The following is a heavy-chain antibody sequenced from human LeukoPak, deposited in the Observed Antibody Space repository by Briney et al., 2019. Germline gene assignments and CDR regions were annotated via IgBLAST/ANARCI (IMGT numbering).Heavy chain of an antibody. J-gene: IGHJ5*02. CDR3: AKFDYGDYGWFDP. Sequence: GGSLRLSCTASGFTFGDYAMSWVRQAPGKGLEWVSAISGSGGSTYYADSVKGRFTISRDNSKNTLYLQMNSLRAEDTAVYYCAKFDYGDYGWFDPWGQGTLVTVSS. V-gene: IGHV3-23*01. D-gene: IGHD4-17*01. CDR2: ISGSGGST. CDR1: GFTFGDYA.